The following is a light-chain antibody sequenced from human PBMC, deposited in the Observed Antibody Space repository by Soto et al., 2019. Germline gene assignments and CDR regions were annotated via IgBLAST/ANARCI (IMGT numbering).Light chain of an antibody. V-gene: IGKV1-5*01. J-gene: IGKJ1*01. CDR3: QQYNSYSTWT. Sequence: DSPMTQSPSTLSASVGDRVTVTCRASQSISSWLAWYQQKPGKAPKLLIYDASSLESGVPSRFSGSGSGTEFTLTISSLQPDDFATYYCQQYNSYSTWTFGQGTKVDIK. CDR2: DAS. CDR1: QSISSW.